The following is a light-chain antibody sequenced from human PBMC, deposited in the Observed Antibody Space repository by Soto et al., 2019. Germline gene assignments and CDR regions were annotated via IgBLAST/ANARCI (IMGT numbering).Light chain of an antibody. V-gene: IGKV3-20*01. CDR3: QQYGSSRWT. J-gene: IGKJ1*01. CDR2: GAS. Sequence: EIVLTQSPGTLSLSPGERATLSCRASQSVSSSYLAWYQQKPGQAPRLLIYGASSRATGIPDRFSGSGYGTDFTLTISRLEPEDFEVYYCQQYGSSRWTFGQGTKVEIK. CDR1: QSVSSSY.